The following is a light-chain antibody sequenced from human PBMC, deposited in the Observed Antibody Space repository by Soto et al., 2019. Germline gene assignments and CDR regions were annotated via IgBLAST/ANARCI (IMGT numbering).Light chain of an antibody. Sequence: QSALAQPSSVSGSPGQSITISCTGTSTDVGGYNYVSWYQHHSGKAPKLLIYEVTNRPSGISDRFSGSKSVNTASLTISGLQAEDEYDYYCGSYSSTDTTFVFGTGTKLTVL. J-gene: IGLJ1*01. V-gene: IGLV2-14*01. CDR3: GSYSSTDTTFV. CDR1: STDVGGYNY. CDR2: EVT.